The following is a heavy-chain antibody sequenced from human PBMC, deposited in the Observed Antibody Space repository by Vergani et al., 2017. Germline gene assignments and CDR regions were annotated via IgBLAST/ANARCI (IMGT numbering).Heavy chain of an antibody. CDR3: ARSLYCSSTSCYGARYYYYMDV. J-gene: IGHJ6*03. D-gene: IGHD2-2*01. CDR2: ISSSGSTI. V-gene: IGHV3-11*01. CDR1: GFTFSDYY. Sequence: QVQLVESGGGLVKPGGSLRLSCAASGFTFSDYYMSWIRQAPGKGLEWVSYISSSGSTIYYADSVKGRFTISRDNAKNSLYLQMNSLRAEDTAVYYCARSLYCSSTSCYGARYYYYMDVWGKGP.